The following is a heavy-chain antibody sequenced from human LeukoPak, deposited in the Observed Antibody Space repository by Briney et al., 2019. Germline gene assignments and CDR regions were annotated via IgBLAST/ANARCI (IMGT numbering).Heavy chain of an antibody. Sequence: GESLKISCKGSGYSFTSYWIGWVRQMPGKGLEWMGIIYPGNSDTRYSPSFQGQVTISADKSISTAYLQWSSLKASDTAMYYCARHRVHRTDYYYYGMDVWGQGTTVTVSS. V-gene: IGHV5-51*01. CDR2: IYPGNSDT. J-gene: IGHJ6*02. CDR1: GYSFTSYW. D-gene: IGHD1-1*01. CDR3: ARHRVHRTDYYYYGMDV.